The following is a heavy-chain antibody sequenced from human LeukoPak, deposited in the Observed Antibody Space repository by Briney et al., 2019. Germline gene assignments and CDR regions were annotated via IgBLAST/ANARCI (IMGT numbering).Heavy chain of an antibody. CDR3: ARDRTVPMGYCSSTSCPNWFGL. J-gene: IGHJ5*02. CDR2: IIPIFGTA. V-gene: IGHV1-69*13. D-gene: IGHD2-2*01. Sequence: SVKVSCKASGGTFSSYAISWVRQAPGQGLEWMGGIIPIFGTAHYAQKFQGRVTITADESTSTAYMELSSLRSEDTAVYYCARDRTVPMGYCSSTSCPNWFGLWGQGTLVTVSS. CDR1: GGTFSSYA.